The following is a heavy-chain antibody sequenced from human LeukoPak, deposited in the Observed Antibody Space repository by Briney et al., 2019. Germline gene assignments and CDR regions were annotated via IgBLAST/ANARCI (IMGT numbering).Heavy chain of an antibody. CDR2: IKQDGSRF. J-gene: IGHJ4*02. V-gene: IGHV3-7*01. Sequence: GGSLRLSCAASGFTFSTYWMSWVRQAPGKGLEWVANIKQDGSRFFYVDSVKGRFTISRDNAKNSLYLQMNSLRAEDTAAYYCARDRGVYYDTSGMAGDWGQGTLVTVSS. D-gene: IGHD3-22*01. CDR1: GFTFSTYW. CDR3: ARDRGVYYDTSGMAGD.